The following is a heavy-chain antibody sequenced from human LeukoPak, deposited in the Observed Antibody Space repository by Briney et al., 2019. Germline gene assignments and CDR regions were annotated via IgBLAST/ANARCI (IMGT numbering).Heavy chain of an antibody. Sequence: ASVKVSCKASGGTFSSYAINWVRPATGQGLEWMGWMNPNSGNTGYAQKFQGRVTMTRNTSISTAYMELSSLRSEDTAVYYCARGLEVITIFGTTPSAAWFDPWGQGTLVTVSS. D-gene: IGHD3-3*01. CDR1: GGTFSSYA. J-gene: IGHJ5*02. CDR3: ARGLEVITIFGTTPSAAWFDP. CDR2: MNPNSGNT. V-gene: IGHV1-8*02.